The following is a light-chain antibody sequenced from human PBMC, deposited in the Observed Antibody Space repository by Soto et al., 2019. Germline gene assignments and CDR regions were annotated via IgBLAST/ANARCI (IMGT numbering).Light chain of an antibody. CDR2: AAS. V-gene: IGKV1-39*01. CDR1: QSISSY. CDR3: QQLRSYPLT. J-gene: IGKJ4*01. Sequence: DIQMTQSPSSLSASVGDRVTITCRASQSISSYLNWYQQKPGKAPKLLIYAASSLQSGVPSRFSGSGSGTDFTLTISSLQPEDFATYYCQQLRSYPLTFGGGTQGGYQ.